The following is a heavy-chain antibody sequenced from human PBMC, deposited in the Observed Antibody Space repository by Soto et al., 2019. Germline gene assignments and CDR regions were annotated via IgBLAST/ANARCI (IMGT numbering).Heavy chain of an antibody. V-gene: IGHV1-69*06. D-gene: IGHD5-18*01. CDR1: GGTFSSYA. Sequence: QVQLVQSGAEVKKPGSSVKVSCKASGGTFSSYAISWVRQAPGQGLEWMGGIIPIFGTANYAQKFQGRVTITADKSTSTAYMELSSLRSEDTAVYYCARESNGSAMDATDATPRVGYYGMDVWGQGTTVTVSS. CDR3: ARESNGSAMDATDATPRVGYYGMDV. J-gene: IGHJ6*02. CDR2: IIPIFGTA.